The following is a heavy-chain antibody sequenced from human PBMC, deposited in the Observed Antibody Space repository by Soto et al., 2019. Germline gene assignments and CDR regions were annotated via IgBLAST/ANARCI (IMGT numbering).Heavy chain of an antibody. CDR2: IYPDSGGT. Sequence: ASVKVSCKASGYTFTGYYMHWVRQAPGQGIEWMGWIYPDSGGTNYAQNFQGRVTMTRDTSVSTTYMELSRLKSDDTAVYYCARSPGYESSSYLGLFDYWGQGTLVTVSS. CDR1: GYTFTGYY. CDR3: ARSPGYESSSYLGLFDY. V-gene: IGHV1-2*02. D-gene: IGHD3-22*01. J-gene: IGHJ4*02.